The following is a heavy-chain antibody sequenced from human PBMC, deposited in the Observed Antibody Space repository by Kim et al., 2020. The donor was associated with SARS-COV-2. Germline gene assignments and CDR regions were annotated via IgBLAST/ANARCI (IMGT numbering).Heavy chain of an antibody. CDR3: ARAHYDFWSGYGVGWFDP. CDR1: GFTFSGYW. CDR2: IKQDGSEQ. J-gene: IGHJ5*02. D-gene: IGHD3-3*01. Sequence: GGSLRLSCAASGFTFSGYWMSWVRQAPGKGLEWVANIKQDGSEQYYVDSVKGRFTISRDNAKNSLYLQMNSLRAEDTAVYYCARAHYDFWSGYGVGWFDPWGQGTLVTVSS. V-gene: IGHV3-7*03.